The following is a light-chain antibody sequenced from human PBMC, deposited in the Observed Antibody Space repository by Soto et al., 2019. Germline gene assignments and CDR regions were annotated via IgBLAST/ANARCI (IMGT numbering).Light chain of an antibody. CDR3: QQYGSSPST. CDR2: GAS. J-gene: IGKJ5*01. Sequence: EIVLTQSPGTLSLSPGERATLSCRASQSFSSSYLAWYQQKPGQAPRLLIYGASSRATGIPDRFSGSGSGTDFTLTISRLEPEDFAVYYCQQYGSSPSTFGQGTRLEI. CDR1: QSFSSSY. V-gene: IGKV3-20*01.